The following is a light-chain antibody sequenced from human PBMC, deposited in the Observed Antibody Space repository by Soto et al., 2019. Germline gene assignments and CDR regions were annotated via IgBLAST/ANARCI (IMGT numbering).Light chain of an antibody. CDR3: QHYNSYSEA. V-gene: IGKV1-17*03. J-gene: IGKJ1*01. CDR1: QAISNY. Sequence: DSQMTQSPSAMSASVGDRVIITCRSSQAISNYLAWFQQKPGQAPKRLIYAASTLQSGVPSRFSGSGSGTEFTLTISSLQPDDFATYYCQHYNSYSEAFGQGAKVAIK. CDR2: AAS.